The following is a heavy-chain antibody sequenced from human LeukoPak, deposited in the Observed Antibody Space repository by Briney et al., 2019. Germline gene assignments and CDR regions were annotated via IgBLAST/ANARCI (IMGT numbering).Heavy chain of an antibody. D-gene: IGHD6-13*01. Sequence: SETLSLTCAVYGGSFSGYYWSWIRQPPGKGLEWIGEINHSGCTNYNPSLKSRVTISVDTSKNQFSLKLSSVTAADTAVYYCASFQQQDDAFDIWGQGTMVTVSS. V-gene: IGHV4-34*01. CDR1: GGSFSGYY. CDR3: ASFQQQDDAFDI. CDR2: INHSGCT. J-gene: IGHJ3*02.